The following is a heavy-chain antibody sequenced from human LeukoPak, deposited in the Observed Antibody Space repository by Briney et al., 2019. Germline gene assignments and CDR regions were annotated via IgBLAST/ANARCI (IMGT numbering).Heavy chain of an antibody. V-gene: IGHV1-2*02. CDR1: GYTFTVYY. J-gene: IGHJ6*04. D-gene: IGHD6-19*01. CDR3: AREIGIAVAGTIYYYYGMDV. CDR2: VNPNSGGT. Sequence: GASVKVSCKTSGYTFTVYYMHWVRQAPGQGLEWVGWVNPNSGGTDYAQKFQGRVTMTTDTSTSTAYMELRSLRSDDTAVYYCAREIGIAVAGTIYYYYGMDVWGKGTTVTVSS.